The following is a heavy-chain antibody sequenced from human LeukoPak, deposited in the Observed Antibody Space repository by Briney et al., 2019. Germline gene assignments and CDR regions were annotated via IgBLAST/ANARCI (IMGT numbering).Heavy chain of an antibody. CDR2: ISGDSTTI. CDR3: VPPAAGLRRTISTEYFQH. D-gene: IGHD6-13*01. V-gene: IGHV3-48*03. CDR1: GLSFSRYE. J-gene: IGHJ1*01. Sequence: GGSLRLSCAAAGLSFSRYEMYWVRQAPGKGLEWVSYISGDSTTIYYADSVKGRFTISRDNAKNSLYLRMDSLRAEDTAIYYCVPPAAGLRRTISTEYFQHWGPGTLVTVSS.